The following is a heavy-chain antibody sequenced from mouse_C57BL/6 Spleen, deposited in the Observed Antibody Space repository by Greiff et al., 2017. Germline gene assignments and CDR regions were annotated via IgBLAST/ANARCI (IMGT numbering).Heavy chain of an antibody. D-gene: IGHD2-3*01. CDR1: GFSLTSYG. CDR3: AADGYYDPYWYFDV. V-gene: IGHV2-2*01. CDR2: IWSGGST. J-gene: IGHJ1*03. Sequence: QVQLQQSGPGLVQPSQSLSITCTVSGFSLTSYGVHWVRQSPGKGLEWLGVIWSGGSTDYNAAFISRLSISKDNSKRQVFFKMNSLQADDTAIYYCAADGYYDPYWYFDVWGTGTTVTVSS.